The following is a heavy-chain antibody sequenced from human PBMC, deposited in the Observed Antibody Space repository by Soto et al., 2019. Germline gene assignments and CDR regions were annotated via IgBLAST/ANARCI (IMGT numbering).Heavy chain of an antibody. D-gene: IGHD6-19*01. CDR1: GGSISSYY. V-gene: IGHV4-59*08. CDR3: AIPTGIEVTGPDY. J-gene: IGHJ4*02. CDR2: IYYSGST. Sequence: PSETLSLTCTVSGGSISSYYWSWIRQPPGKGLEWIGYIYYSGSTNYNPSLKSRVTISVDNSKNTLFLQMNSLKADDTAVYYCAIPTGIEVTGPDYWGRGTLVTVSS.